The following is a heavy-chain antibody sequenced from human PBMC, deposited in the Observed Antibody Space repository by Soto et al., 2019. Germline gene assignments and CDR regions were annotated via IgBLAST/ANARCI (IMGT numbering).Heavy chain of an antibody. CDR3: AREVVARGYFDY. D-gene: IGHD6-6*01. V-gene: IGHV3-21*01. CDR2: ISSSSSYI. CDR1: GFTFSSYS. J-gene: IGHJ4*02. Sequence: EVQLVESGGGLVKPGGSLRLSCAASGFTFSSYSMNWVHQAPGKGLEWVSSISSSSSYIYYADSVKGRFTISRDNAKNSLYLQMNSLRAEDTAVYYCAREVVARGYFDYWGQGTLVTVSS.